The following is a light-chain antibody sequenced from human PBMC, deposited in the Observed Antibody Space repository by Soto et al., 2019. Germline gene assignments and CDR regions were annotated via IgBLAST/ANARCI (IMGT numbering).Light chain of an antibody. CDR2: WAA. V-gene: IGKV4-1*01. CDR3: QQYYITPLT. J-gene: IGKJ4*01. CDR1: QGVLYSTNNKNY. Sequence: DIVMTQSPDSLAVSLGERATINCKSSQGVLYSTNNKNYLAWYQQKPGQPPKLLIYWAATREYGVPDRFSGSGSGTDFTLTISSLQAEDVAVYYCQQYYITPLTFGGGTKVEIK.